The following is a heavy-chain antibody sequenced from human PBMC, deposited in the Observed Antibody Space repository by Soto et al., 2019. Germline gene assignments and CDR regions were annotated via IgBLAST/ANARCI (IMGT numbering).Heavy chain of an antibody. J-gene: IGHJ4*02. V-gene: IGHV3-23*01. CDR3: AKAPFRDIVVVVAR. D-gene: IGHD2-15*01. Sequence: PGGSLRLSCAASGFTFSSYAMSWVRQAPGKGLEWVSAISGSGGSTYYADSVKGRFTISRDNSKNTLYLQMNSPRAEDTAVYYCAKAPFRDIVVVVARWGQQTLVTVSS. CDR1: GFTFSSYA. CDR2: ISGSGGST.